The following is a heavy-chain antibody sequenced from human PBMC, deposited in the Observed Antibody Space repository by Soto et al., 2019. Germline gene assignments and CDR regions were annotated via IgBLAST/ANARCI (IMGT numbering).Heavy chain of an antibody. CDR3: ARARGNELEITQGAMNV. D-gene: IGHD1-1*01. Sequence: SETLSLTCAVSGGSISSGGYSWSWIRQPPGKGLEWIGYIYHSGSTYYNPSLKSRVTISVDRSKNQFSLKLSSVTAADTAVFCGARARGNELEITQGAMNVGAKGPTFPSPQ. CDR2: IYHSGST. J-gene: IGHJ6*04. V-gene: IGHV4-30-2*01. CDR1: GGSISSGGYS.